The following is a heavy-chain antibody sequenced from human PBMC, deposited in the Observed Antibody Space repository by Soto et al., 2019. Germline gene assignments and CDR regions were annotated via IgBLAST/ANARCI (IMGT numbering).Heavy chain of an antibody. CDR2: IYFTGTA. V-gene: IGHV4-61*01. CDR1: GGSVSSSIYY. Sequence: QVQLQESGPGLVKPSETLSLSCTVSGGSVSSSIYYWSWLPQPPGLGLVWLGYIYFTGTASYNPSLKSRITVSVDTSKNQDSLKRSAVTAADTAVDDWARERTGDPAFFDYWGQGTLGTDSS. CDR3: ARERTGDPAFFDY. J-gene: IGHJ4*02. D-gene: IGHD1-1*01.